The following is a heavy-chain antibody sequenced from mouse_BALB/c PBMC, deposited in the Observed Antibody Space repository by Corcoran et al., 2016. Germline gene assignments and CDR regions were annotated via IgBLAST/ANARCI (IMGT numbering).Heavy chain of an antibody. CDR2: ISCYNGAT. V-gene: IGHV1S34*01. Sequence: LVKTGASVKISCKASGYSFTGYYMHWVKQSHGKSLEWIGYISCYNGATSYNQKFKGKATFTVATSSSTAYMQFNSLTSEDSAVYYCARVDYGNAWFAYWGQGTLVTVSA. J-gene: IGHJ3*01. CDR3: ARVDYGNAWFAY. CDR1: GYSFTGYY. D-gene: IGHD2-1*01.